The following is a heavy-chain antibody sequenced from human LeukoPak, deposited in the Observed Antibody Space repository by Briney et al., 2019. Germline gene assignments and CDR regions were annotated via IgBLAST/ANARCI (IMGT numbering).Heavy chain of an antibody. CDR2: IYYSGST. V-gene: IGHV4-61*01. CDR3: ARADIVATIIGRVET. Sequence: TASETLSLTCTVSGGSVSSGSYYWSWIRQPPGKGLEWIGYIYYSGSTNYNPSLKSRVTISVDTSKNQFSLKLSSVTAADTAVYYCARADIVATIIGRVETWGQGTLVTVSS. CDR1: GGSVSSGSYY. D-gene: IGHD5-12*01. J-gene: IGHJ4*02.